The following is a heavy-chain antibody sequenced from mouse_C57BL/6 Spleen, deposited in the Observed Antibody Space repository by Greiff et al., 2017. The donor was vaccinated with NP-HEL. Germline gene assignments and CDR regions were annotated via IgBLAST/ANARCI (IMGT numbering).Heavy chain of an antibody. D-gene: IGHD2-3*01. J-gene: IGHJ2*01. V-gene: IGHV1-64*01. Sequence: QVQLQQSGAELVKPGASVKLSCKASGYTFTSYWMHWVKQRPGQGLEWIGMIHPNSGSTNYNEKFKSKATLTVDKSSSTAYMQLSSLTSEDSAVYYCARPYDGYLFDYWGQGTTLTVSS. CDR1: GYTFTSYW. CDR3: ARPYDGYLFDY. CDR2: IHPNSGST.